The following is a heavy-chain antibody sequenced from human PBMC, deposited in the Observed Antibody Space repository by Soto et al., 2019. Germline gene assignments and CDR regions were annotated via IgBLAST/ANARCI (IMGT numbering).Heavy chain of an antibody. CDR3: ARDLVADTAIVTFWFDP. D-gene: IGHD5-18*01. J-gene: IGHJ5*02. CDR2: ISYDGSNK. CDR1: GFTFSSYA. V-gene: IGHV3-30-3*01. Sequence: QVQLVESGGGVVQPGRSLRLSCAASGFTFSSYAMHWVRQAPGKGLEWVAVISYDGSNKYYADSVKGRFTISRDNSKNTLYLQMNSLRAEDTAVYYCARDLVADTAIVTFWFDPWGQGTLVTVSS.